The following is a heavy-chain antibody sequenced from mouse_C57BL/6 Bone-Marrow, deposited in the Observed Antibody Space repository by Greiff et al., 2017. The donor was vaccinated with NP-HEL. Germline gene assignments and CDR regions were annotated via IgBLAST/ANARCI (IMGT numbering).Heavy chain of an antibody. CDR2: IYPSDSEP. CDR1: GYTFTSYW. D-gene: IGHD2-5*01. J-gene: IGHJ2*01. V-gene: IGHV1-61*01. CDR3: ALPGTYDSNPLFY. Sequence: QVQLQQPGAELVRPGSSVKLSCKASGYTFTSYWMDWVKQRPGQGLEWIGNIYPSDSEPHYNQKFKDKATLTVDKSSSTAYMQLSSLTSEDSAVYDCALPGTYDSNPLFYWGQGTTLTGSA.